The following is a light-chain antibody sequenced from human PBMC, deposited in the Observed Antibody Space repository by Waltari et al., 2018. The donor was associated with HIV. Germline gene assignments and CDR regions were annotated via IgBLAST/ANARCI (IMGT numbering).Light chain of an antibody. CDR1: NIGSKS. J-gene: IGLJ1*01. CDR3: QVWDSATDQYV. Sequence: SYVLTQPPSVSVAPGRTARVTCEGNNIGSKSVHWYQQRPGQAPILVIYYDTDRPSGIPERFSGSNAGHMASLIITRVEAGDEADYYCQVWDSATDQYVFGTGTTVTV. V-gene: IGLV3-21*04. CDR2: YDT.